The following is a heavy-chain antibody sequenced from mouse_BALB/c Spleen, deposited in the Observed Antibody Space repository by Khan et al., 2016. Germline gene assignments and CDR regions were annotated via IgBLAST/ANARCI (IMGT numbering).Heavy chain of an antibody. D-gene: IGHD2-3*01. Sequence: VQLKESGPGLVKPSQSLSLTCTVSGYSITSDYAWNWIRQFPGNKLEWMGYITYSGLTNYNPSLKSRISITRDTSKNQFFLQLISVTTEDTATSYCASDGYYAWFPYWGRGTLVTISA. CDR2: ITYSGLT. CDR3: ASDGYYAWFPY. J-gene: IGHJ3*01. CDR1: GYSITSDYA. V-gene: IGHV3-2*02.